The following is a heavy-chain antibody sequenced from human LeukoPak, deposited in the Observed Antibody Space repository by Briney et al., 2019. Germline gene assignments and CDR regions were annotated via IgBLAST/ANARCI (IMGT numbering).Heavy chain of an antibody. D-gene: IGHD3-9*01. V-gene: IGHV4-39*01. CDR1: GGSISSGRYY. Sequence: SETLSLTCTVSGGSISSGRYYWGWIRQPPGKGLEWIGCIYDSETTYYRPSLKSRVTISVDTSKNHFSLKMRSVTAADTAVYYCARHPSLRYFDWLSNYFDYWGQGTLVTVSS. CDR2: IYDSETT. J-gene: IGHJ4*02. CDR3: ARHPSLRYFDWLSNYFDY.